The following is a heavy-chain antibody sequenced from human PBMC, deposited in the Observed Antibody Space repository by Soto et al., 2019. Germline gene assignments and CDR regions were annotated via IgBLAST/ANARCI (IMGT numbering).Heavy chain of an antibody. CDR1: GGSFSGYY. V-gene: IGHV4-34*01. D-gene: IGHD3-10*01. CDR2: INHSGST. CDR3: ARYRVTISIYYYYGRAV. J-gene: IGHJ6*02. Sequence: ETLSLTCAVYGGSFSGYYWSWIRQPPGKGLEWIGEINHSGSTNYNPSLKSRVTISVDTSKNQFSLKLSSVTAADTAVYYCARYRVTISIYYYYGRAVWGQGTRVTVSS.